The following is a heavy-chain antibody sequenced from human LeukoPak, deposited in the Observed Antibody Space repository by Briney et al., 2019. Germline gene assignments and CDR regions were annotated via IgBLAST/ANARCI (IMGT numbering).Heavy chain of an antibody. Sequence: GGSLRLSCAASGFTFSNAWMSWVRQAPGKGLEWVGRIKSKTDGGTTDYAAPVKGRFTISRDDSKNTLYLQMNSLKTEDTAVYYCTTTTLRDGRGVRGVLSAFDIWGQGTMVTVSS. CDR1: GFTFSNAW. CDR2: IKSKTDGGTT. J-gene: IGHJ3*02. CDR3: TTTTLRDGRGVRGVLSAFDI. D-gene: IGHD3-10*01. V-gene: IGHV3-15*01.